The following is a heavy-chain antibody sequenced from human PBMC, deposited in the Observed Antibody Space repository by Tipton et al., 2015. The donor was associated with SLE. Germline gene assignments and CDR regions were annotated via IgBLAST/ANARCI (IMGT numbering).Heavy chain of an antibody. V-gene: IGHV4-34*01. CDR1: GGSFSGYY. Sequence: TLSLTCAVYGGSFSGYYWSWIRQPPGKGLEWIGEINHSGSTNYNPSLKSRVTISVDTSKNQFSLKLSSVTAADTAVYYCARGNNWNPTALYAFDIWGQGTMVTVSS. CDR2: INHSGST. D-gene: IGHD1-20*01. CDR3: ARGNNWNPTALYAFDI. J-gene: IGHJ3*02.